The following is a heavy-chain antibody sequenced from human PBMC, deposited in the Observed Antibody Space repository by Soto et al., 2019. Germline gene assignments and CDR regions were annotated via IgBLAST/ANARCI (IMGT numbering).Heavy chain of an antibody. CDR1: GFTFSSYS. J-gene: IGHJ4*02. CDR3: ARDRGVGTMVRGVSAY. V-gene: IGHV3-21*01. D-gene: IGHD3-10*01. CDR2: ISSSSSYI. Sequence: PGGSLRLACAASGFTFSSYSMNWSRQAPGKGLEWVSSISSSSSYIYYADSVKGRFTISRDNAKNSLYLQMNSLRAEDTAVYYCARDRGVGTMVRGVSAYWGQGTLVTVSS.